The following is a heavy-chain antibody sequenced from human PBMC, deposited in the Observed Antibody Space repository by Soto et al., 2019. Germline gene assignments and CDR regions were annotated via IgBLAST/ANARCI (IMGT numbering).Heavy chain of an antibody. J-gene: IGHJ4*02. D-gene: IGHD6-19*01. Sequence: QVQLVESGGGVVQPERSLRLSCAASGFTFSDYGMHWVRQAPGKGLEWVAAISFDGSDTYYVGSVKGRFTISRDNCMNALYHLLSSPSAQAMAVYYCAIVTPVARQSFGYWGQGTLVTVSS. CDR1: GFTFSDYG. CDR3: AIVTPVARQSFGY. V-gene: IGHV3-30*03. CDR2: ISFDGSDT.